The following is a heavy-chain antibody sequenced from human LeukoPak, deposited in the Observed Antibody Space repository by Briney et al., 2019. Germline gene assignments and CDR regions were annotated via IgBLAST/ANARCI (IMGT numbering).Heavy chain of an antibody. CDR1: GDSINNNNYY. J-gene: IGHJ4*02. CDR3: ARGSGLRSTYYFDY. D-gene: IGHD3-3*01. CDR2: IYYNGRT. Sequence: PSETLSLTCTVSGDSINNNNYYWGWIRQPPGKGLEWIGNIYYNGRTYYGPSLKSRGTISVDTSNNQFSLKLSSVTAADTAVYYCARGSGLRSTYYFDYWGQGTLVTVSS. V-gene: IGHV4-39*07.